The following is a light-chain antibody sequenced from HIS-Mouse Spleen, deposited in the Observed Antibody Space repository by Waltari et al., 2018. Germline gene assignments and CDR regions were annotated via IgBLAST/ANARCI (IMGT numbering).Light chain of an antibody. CDR1: SSDVGGYNY. V-gene: IGLV2-11*01. J-gene: IGLJ1*01. Sequence: QSALTQPRSVSGSPGQSVTISCTGTSSDVGGYNYVSWYQQHPGKAPNLMIYDVSKRPSGVPDRFSGSKSGKTASLTISGLQAEDEADYYCCSSRVCGTGTKVTVL. CDR2: DVS. CDR3: CSSRV.